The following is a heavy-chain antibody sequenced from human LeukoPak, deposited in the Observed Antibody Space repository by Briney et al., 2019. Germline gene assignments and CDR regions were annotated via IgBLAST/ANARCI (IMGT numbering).Heavy chain of an antibody. J-gene: IGHJ4*02. Sequence: GGSLRLSCAASGFTFSDYAMNWVRQAPGKGLEWVSYISTTSSTIYYADSVKGRFTVSRDNAKNSQYLQMNSLRAEDTAVYYCARDNRDFWSGYYYFDYWGQGSLVTVSS. V-gene: IGHV3-48*01. CDR3: ARDNRDFWSGYYYFDY. D-gene: IGHD3-3*01. CDR1: GFTFSDYA. CDR2: ISTTSSTI.